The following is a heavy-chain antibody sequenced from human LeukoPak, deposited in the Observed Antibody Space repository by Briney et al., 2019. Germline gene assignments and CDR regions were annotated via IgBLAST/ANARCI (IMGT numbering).Heavy chain of an antibody. Sequence: GGSLRLSCAASGFTFSSYSMNWVRQAPGKGLEWVSSISSSSYIYYADSVKGRFTISRDNAKNSLYLQMNSLRAEDTAVYYCARDRRIAAAGKYYYYYGMDVWGQGTTVTVSS. CDR2: ISSSSYI. CDR3: ARDRRIAAAGKYYYYYGMDV. V-gene: IGHV3-21*01. J-gene: IGHJ6*02. D-gene: IGHD6-13*01. CDR1: GFTFSSYS.